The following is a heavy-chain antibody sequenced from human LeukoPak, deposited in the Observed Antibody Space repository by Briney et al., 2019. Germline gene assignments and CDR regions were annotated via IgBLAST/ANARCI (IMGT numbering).Heavy chain of an antibody. Sequence: PGGSLRLSCAASGFTFSHYSMHWVRQAPGKGLEYVSAINSNGDDTYYVNSVKGRFTISRDNSKNTLYLQMGSLRAEDMAVYYCAKDQYCTSTSCYVGYWGQGTLVTVSS. J-gene: IGHJ4*02. CDR3: AKDQYCTSTSCYVGY. CDR1: GFTFSHYS. V-gene: IGHV3-64*01. D-gene: IGHD2-2*01. CDR2: INSNGDDT.